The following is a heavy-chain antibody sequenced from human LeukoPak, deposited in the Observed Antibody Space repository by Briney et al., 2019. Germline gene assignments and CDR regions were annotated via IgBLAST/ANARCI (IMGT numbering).Heavy chain of an antibody. V-gene: IGHV3-23*01. D-gene: IGHD6-13*01. CDR1: GFTFSSYA. J-gene: IGHJ4*02. CDR2: ISGSGGST. CDR3: AKIAAAGLHFDY. Sequence: GGSLRLSCAASGFTFSSYAMSWVRQAPGKGLVGVSAISGSGGSTYYADSVKGRFTISRDNSKNTLYLQMNSLRAEDTAVYYCAKIAAAGLHFDYWGQGTLVTVSS.